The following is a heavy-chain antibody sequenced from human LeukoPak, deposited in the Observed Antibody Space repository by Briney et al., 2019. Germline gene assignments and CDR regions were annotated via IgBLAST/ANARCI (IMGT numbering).Heavy chain of an antibody. Sequence: ASVKVSCKASGYTFTGYYMHWVRQAPGQGLEWMGWINPNSGGTNYAQKFQGRVTMTRDTSISTAYMELSRLRSDDTAVYYCARGFYYYGSGSYPDYWGQGTLVTVSS. CDR1: GYTFTGYY. V-gene: IGHV1-2*02. CDR3: ARGFYYYGSGSYPDY. D-gene: IGHD3-10*01. CDR2: INPNSGGT. J-gene: IGHJ4*02.